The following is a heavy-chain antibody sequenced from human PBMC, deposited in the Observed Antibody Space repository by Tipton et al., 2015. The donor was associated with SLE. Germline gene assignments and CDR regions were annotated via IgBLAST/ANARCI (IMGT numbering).Heavy chain of an antibody. CDR2: ISAYNGNT. V-gene: IGHV1-18*01. CDR3: ARLGGQTDIVVVDVDPEWWLDP. J-gene: IGHJ5*02. D-gene: IGHD2-15*01. Sequence: QVQLVQSGAEARKPGASVKVSCKASGYTFTSYGISWVRQAPGQGLEWMGWISAYNGNTNYAQKLQGRVTMTTDTSTSTAYLELRSLRFDDTAVYYCARLGGQTDIVVVDVDPEWWLDPWGQGTLVTVSS. CDR1: GYTFTSYG.